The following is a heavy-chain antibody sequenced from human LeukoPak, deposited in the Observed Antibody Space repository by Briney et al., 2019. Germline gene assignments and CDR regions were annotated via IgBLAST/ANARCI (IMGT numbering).Heavy chain of an antibody. D-gene: IGHD1-7*01. V-gene: IGHV7-4-1*02. CDR2: INTNTGNP. Sequence: GASVKVSCKTSGYIFSIYAMIWVRQAPGQGLELMGWINTNTGNPTYAQGFTGRFVFSLDTSVSTAYLQITNLKAEDTAVYYCARDYTLTLGTTTYFQHWGQGTLVTVSS. CDR3: ARDYTLTLGTTTYFQH. J-gene: IGHJ1*01. CDR1: GYIFSIYA.